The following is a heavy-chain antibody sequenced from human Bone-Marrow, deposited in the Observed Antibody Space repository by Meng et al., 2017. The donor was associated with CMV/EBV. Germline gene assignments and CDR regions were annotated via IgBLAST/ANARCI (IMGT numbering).Heavy chain of an antibody. D-gene: IGHD3-3*01. CDR3: ARAQSPYYDFWSGHYYYYGMDV. J-gene: IGHJ6*02. CDR1: GFTFSSYE. V-gene: IGHV3-48*03. CDR2: ISSSGSTI. Sequence: GESLKISCAASGFTFSSYEMNWVRQAPGKGLEWVSYISSSGSTIYYADSVKGRFTISRDNAKNSLYLQMNSLGAEDTAVYYCARAQSPYYDFWSGHYYYYGMDVWGQGTTVTVSS.